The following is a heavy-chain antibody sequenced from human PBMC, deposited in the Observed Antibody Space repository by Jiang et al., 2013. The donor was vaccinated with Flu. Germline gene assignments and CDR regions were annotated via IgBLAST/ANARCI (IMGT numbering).Heavy chain of an antibody. CDR3: AKGFGYGGYDYALDY. Sequence: VQLVESGGVVVQPGGSLRLSCAASGFTFDDYAMHWVRQAPGKGLEWVSLISWGGTSTYYADSVRGRFTISRDNIKNSLYLQMNSLRAEDTALYYCAKGFGYGGYDYALDYWGQGTLLTVSS. CDR2: ISWGGTST. V-gene: IGHV3-43D*04. CDR1: GFTFDDYA. J-gene: IGHJ4*02. D-gene: IGHD5-12*01.